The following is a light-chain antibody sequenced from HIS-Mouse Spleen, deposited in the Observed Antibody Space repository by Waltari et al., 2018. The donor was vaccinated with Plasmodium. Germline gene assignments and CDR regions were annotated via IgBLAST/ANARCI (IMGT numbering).Light chain of an antibody. CDR3: SSYTSSSTVV. CDR1: SSHFGGYTY. J-gene: IGLJ2*01. CDR2: DFS. V-gene: IGLV2-14*03. Sequence: QSALTQPASVSGSPGQSLTISCPGTSSHFGGYTYVSCYQQHPAKAPKLMIYDFSNRPSGVSNRFSGSKSGNTASLTISGLQAEDEADYYCSSYTSSSTVVFGGGTKLTVL.